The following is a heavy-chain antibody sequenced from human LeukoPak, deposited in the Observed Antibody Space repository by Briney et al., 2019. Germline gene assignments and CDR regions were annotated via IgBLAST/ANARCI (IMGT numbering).Heavy chain of an antibody. CDR1: GGGFSNYG. Sequence: AGGKVCCKGAGGGFSNYGISWVREGQGQGIGWVGGINPNSGGTNYAQMFQGSVTMPRDTSISTAYMELSRLRSDDTAVYYCAREGPYSNAFDIWGQGTMDTVSS. J-gene: IGHJ3*02. CDR2: INPNSGGT. D-gene: IGHD6-13*01. CDR3: AREGPYSNAFDI. V-gene: IGHV1-2*02.